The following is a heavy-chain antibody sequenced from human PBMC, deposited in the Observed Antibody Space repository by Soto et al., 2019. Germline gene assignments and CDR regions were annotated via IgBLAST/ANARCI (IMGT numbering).Heavy chain of an antibody. D-gene: IGHD3-22*01. CDR2: IKSKTDGGTT. CDR3: TTHYTYYYDSEGNPEAQNDY. Sequence: GGSLRLSCAASGSTFSNARVNWVRQAPGKGLEWVGRIKSKTDGGTTDYAAPVKGRFTISRDDSKNTLYLQMNSLKTEDTAVYYCTTHYTYYYDSEGNPEAQNDYWGQGTLVTVSS. J-gene: IGHJ4*02. CDR1: GSTFSNAR. V-gene: IGHV3-15*07.